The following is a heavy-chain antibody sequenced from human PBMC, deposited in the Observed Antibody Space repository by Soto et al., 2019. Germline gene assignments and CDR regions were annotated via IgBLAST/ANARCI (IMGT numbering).Heavy chain of an antibody. J-gene: IGHJ5*02. Sequence: ASVKVSCKASGYTFTSYDINWVRQATGQGLEWMGWMNPNSGNTGYAQEFQGRVTMTRNTSISTAYMELSSLRSEDTAVYYCARPRGYYDFWSGQNWFDPWGQGTLVTVSA. CDR2: MNPNSGNT. CDR3: ARPRGYYDFWSGQNWFDP. CDR1: GYTFTSYD. D-gene: IGHD3-3*01. V-gene: IGHV1-8*01.